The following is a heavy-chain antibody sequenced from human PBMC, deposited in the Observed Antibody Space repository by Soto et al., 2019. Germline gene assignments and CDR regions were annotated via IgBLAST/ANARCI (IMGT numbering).Heavy chain of an antibody. CDR1: GFTFSNYG. CDR3: AKDRGGGYYDSTDY. J-gene: IGHJ4*02. D-gene: IGHD3-22*01. Sequence: QVQLVESGGGVVQPGGSLRLSCGASGFTFSNYGLHWVRQAPGKGLEWGAVLSYDGGNIYYADSVQGRFTISRDNSKDTLYLRMTSLRPEDTAVYYCAKDRGGGYYDSTDYWGQGTLVIVSS. V-gene: IGHV3-30*18. CDR2: LSYDGGNI.